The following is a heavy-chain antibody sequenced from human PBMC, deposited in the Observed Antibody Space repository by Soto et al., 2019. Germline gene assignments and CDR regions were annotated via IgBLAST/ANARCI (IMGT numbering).Heavy chain of an antibody. J-gene: IGHJ6*03. V-gene: IGHV3-7*01. CDR3: AREDIVVVPAAMGPHYYYYYYMDV. CDR1: GFTFSSYW. D-gene: IGHD2-2*01. CDR2: IKQDGSEK. Sequence: PGGSLRLSCAASGFTFSSYWMSWVRQAPGKGLEWVANIKQDGSEKYYVDSVKGRFTISRDNAKNSLYLQMNSLRAEDTAVYYCAREDIVVVPAAMGPHYYYYYYMDVWGKGTTVTVSS.